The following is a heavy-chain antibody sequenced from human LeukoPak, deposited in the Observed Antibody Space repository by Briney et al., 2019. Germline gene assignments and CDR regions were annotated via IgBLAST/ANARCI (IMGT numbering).Heavy chain of an antibody. J-gene: IGHJ4*02. CDR2: ISSSSSYI. D-gene: IGHD3-3*01. V-gene: IGHV3-21*01. CDR1: GFTFSSYS. Sequence: GGSLRLSCAASGFTFSSYSMNWVRQAPGKGLEWVSSISSSSSYIYYADSVKGRFTISRDNAKNSLYLQMNSLRAEDTAVCYCARDTGFAAVNCFYYWGQGTLVTVSS. CDR3: ARDTGFAAVNCFYY.